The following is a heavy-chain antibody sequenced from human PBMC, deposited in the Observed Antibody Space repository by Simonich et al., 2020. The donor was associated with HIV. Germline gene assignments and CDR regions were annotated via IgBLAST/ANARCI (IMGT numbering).Heavy chain of an antibody. J-gene: IGHJ4*02. CDR3: ASGGPRFLEWLSPFDY. V-gene: IGHV4-34*01. D-gene: IGHD3-3*01. Sequence: QVQLQQWGAGLLKPSETLSLTCAVYGGSFSGYYWSWIRQPPGKGLEWFGEINHSGSSKYTPSLKRRVTISVDTSKNQFSLKLSSVTAADTAVYYCASGGPRFLEWLSPFDYWGQGTLVTVSS. CDR1: GGSFSGYY. CDR2: INHSGSS.